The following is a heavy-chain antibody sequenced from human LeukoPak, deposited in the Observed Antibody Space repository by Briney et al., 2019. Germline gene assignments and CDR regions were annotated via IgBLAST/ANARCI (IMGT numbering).Heavy chain of an antibody. V-gene: IGHV1-18*01. J-gene: IGHJ4*02. D-gene: IGHD4-17*01. CDR3: ARDGGYGDYGVQYFDY. CDR2: INAYNGNT. CDR1: GYTFTSYS. Sequence: ASVKVSCKASGYTFTSYSISWVRRAPEQGGEWMGWINAYNGNTNYAQTLQGRVTMTTDTSKRTAYMELRSLRVDDTAVYYCARDGGYGDYGVQYFDYWGQGTLVTVSS.